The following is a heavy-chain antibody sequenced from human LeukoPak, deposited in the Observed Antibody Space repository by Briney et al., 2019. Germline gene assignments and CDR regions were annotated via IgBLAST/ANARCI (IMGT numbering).Heavy chain of an antibody. J-gene: IGHJ4*02. CDR1: GGTFSSYA. CDR2: IIPIFGTA. D-gene: IGHD3-10*01. CDR3: ASLLGGHGSYSDY. Sequence: GASVKVSCKASGGTFSSYAISWVRQAPGQGLEWMGRIIPIFGTANYAQKFQGRVTITTDESTSTAYMELSSLRSEDTAVYYCASLLGGHGSYSDYWGQGTLVTVSS. V-gene: IGHV1-69*05.